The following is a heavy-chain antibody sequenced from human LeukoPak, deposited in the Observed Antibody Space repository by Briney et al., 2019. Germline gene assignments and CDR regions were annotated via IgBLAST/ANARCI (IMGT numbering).Heavy chain of an antibody. V-gene: IGHV3-23*01. D-gene: IGHD3-22*01. CDR1: GFTFDGYA. CDR3: AKARSSSHFYHSGGYYYAPFDY. J-gene: IGHJ4*02. Sequence: PGGSLRLSCAASGFTFDGYAMSWVRQAPGKGLEWVSSISVSGGSTYYADSVKGRFTISRDNFKNTLYLQMNSLRAEDTAVYYCAKARSSSHFYHSGGYYYAPFDYWGQGTLVAVSS. CDR2: ISVSGGST.